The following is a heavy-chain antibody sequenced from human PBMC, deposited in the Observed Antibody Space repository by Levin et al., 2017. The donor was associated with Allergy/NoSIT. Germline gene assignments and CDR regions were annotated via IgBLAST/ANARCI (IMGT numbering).Heavy chain of an antibody. CDR2: IYYSGST. CDR3: ARRGTYIHY. J-gene: IGHJ4*02. V-gene: IGHV4-39*01. Sequence: GSLRLSCTVSGDSISSSSYYWGWIRQPPGKGLQWIGSIYYSGSTYYNPSLKSRVTISVDTSYNQFSLKLNSVTAADTAMYYCARRGTYIHYWGQGTLVTVSS. CDR1: GDSISSSSYY.